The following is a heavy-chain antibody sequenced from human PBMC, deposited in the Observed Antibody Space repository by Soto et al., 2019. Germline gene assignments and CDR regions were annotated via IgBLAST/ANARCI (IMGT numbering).Heavy chain of an antibody. CDR3: ARDRVIVGATPHYYYGMDV. CDR1: GFTFSSYS. D-gene: IGHD1-26*01. J-gene: IGHJ6*02. Sequence: EVQLVESGGGLVKPGGSLRLSCAASGFTFSSYSMNWVRQAPGKGLEWVSSISSSSSYIYYADSVKGRFTISRDNAKNSVYLQMNSLRAEDTAVYYCARDRVIVGATPHYYYGMDVWGQGTTVTVSS. CDR2: ISSSSSYI. V-gene: IGHV3-21*01.